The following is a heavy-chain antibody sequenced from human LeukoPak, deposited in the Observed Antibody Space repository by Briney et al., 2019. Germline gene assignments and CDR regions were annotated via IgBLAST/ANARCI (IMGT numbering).Heavy chain of an antibody. CDR3: ATDIPNYDFWSGYYKY. D-gene: IGHD3-3*01. J-gene: IGHJ4*02. V-gene: IGHV1-2*06. CDR1: GYSFTAHF. Sequence: ASVKVSCKASGYSFTAHFMHWIRQAPGQGLEWMGQTNPDNVGTKYAPKFQGRVTMTRDTSIATAYMELSSLRSEDTAVYYCATDIPNYDFWSGYYKYWGQGILVTVSS. CDR2: TNPDNVGT.